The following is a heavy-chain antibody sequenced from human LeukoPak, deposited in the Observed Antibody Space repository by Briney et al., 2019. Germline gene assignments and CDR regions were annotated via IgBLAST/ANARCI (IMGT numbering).Heavy chain of an antibody. CDR3: ARSSGKWSGDYYYYYMDV. V-gene: IGHV4-59*01. CDR2: IHYSGST. J-gene: IGHJ6*03. D-gene: IGHD3-3*01. CDR1: GGSISSYY. Sequence: EPSETLSLTCTVSGGSISSYYWSWIRQPPGKGLEWIGYIHYSGSTTYNPSLKSRVTISVDTSKNQFSLKLSSVTAADTAVYYCARSSGKWSGDYYYYYMDVWGRGTTVTISS.